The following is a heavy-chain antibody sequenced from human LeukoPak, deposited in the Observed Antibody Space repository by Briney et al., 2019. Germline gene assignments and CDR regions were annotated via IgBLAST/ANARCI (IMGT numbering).Heavy chain of an antibody. J-gene: IGHJ6*04. V-gene: IGHV3-23*01. CDR1: GFTLRSYV. CDR3: AVYGSGFFP. D-gene: IGHD3-10*01. CDR2: ISGSGDST. Sequence: PGGSLRLSCVASGFTLRSYVMNWVRQTPGKGLEWVSSISGSGDSTFYADSVKGRFSISRDNSKNTLYLQMNSLRAEDTAVYYCAVYGSGFFPWGKGTTVTISS.